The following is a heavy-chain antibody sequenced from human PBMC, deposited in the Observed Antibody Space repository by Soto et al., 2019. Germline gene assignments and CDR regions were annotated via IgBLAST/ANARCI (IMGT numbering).Heavy chain of an antibody. CDR3: ARDRGSGCYVADY. V-gene: IGHV1-46*01. CDR2: INPSGGST. D-gene: IGHD6-19*01. J-gene: IGHJ4*02. Sequence: QVQLVQSGAEVKKPGASMKVSCKASGYTFTRYYVHWVRQAPGQGLEWMGMINPSGGSTSYAQKFQGRVTMTMDTSTSTLYMELSCLRSEDTAVYYCARDRGSGCYVADYWGQGTLVTVSS. CDR1: GYTFTRYY.